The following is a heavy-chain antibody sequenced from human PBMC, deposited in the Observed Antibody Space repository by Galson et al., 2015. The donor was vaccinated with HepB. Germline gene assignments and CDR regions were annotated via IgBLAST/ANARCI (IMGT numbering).Heavy chain of an antibody. V-gene: IGHV4-39*07. CDR2: IYYSGST. J-gene: IGHJ1*01. CDR3: ARGGVPAVAADAEYFQH. Sequence: TLSLTCTVSGGSISSSSYYWGWIRQPPGKGLEWIGSIYYSGSTYYNPSLKSRVTISVDTSKNQFSLKLSSVTAADTAVYYCARGGVPAVAADAEYFQHWGQGTLVTVSS. D-gene: IGHD6-19*01. CDR1: GGSISSSSYY.